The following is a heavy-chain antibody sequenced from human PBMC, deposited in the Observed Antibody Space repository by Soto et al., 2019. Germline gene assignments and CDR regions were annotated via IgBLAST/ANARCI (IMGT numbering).Heavy chain of an antibody. V-gene: IGHV1-8*01. CDR3: ARGSNHCSGGSCSSAWFDP. J-gene: IGHJ5*02. D-gene: IGHD2-15*01. CDR1: GYTFTSSD. Sequence: QVQLVQSGAEVKKPGASVRVSCKASGYTFTSSDVYWVRQATGQGLELMGWMNPNTGNTGYAQKFAGRVTLRRNTSVSPAYMELSSLIWEDTAVYYCARGSNHCSGGSCSSAWFDPWGQGPPVTVSS. CDR2: MNPNTGNT.